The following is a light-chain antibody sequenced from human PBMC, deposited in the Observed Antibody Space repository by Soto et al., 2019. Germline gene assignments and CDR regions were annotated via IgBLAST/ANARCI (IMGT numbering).Light chain of an antibody. V-gene: IGKV1-5*01. CDR2: DAS. CDR3: QQYHSYYPWT. CDR1: QSISSY. J-gene: IGKJ1*01. Sequence: DIQMTPSPSSLSASVGDRVTITCRASQSISSYLNWYQQKPGKPPKLLIYDASSLESGVPSRFSGSGSGTDFSLTITSLQPDDSATYYCQQYHSYYPWTFGQGTKVDIK.